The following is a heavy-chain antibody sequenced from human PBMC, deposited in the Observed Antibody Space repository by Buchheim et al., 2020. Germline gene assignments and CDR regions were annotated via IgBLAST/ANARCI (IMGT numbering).Heavy chain of an antibody. Sequence: QVQLVESGGGVVQPGRSLRLSCAASGFTFSSYAMHWVRQAPGKGLEWVAVISYDGSNKYYADSVKGRFTISRDNSKNTLYLQMNSLRAEDTAVYYCAREAGDAYYYDSSGYSPFDYWGQGTL. CDR1: GFTFSSYA. D-gene: IGHD3-22*01. CDR2: ISYDGSNK. V-gene: IGHV3-30*04. CDR3: AREAGDAYYYDSSGYSPFDY. J-gene: IGHJ4*02.